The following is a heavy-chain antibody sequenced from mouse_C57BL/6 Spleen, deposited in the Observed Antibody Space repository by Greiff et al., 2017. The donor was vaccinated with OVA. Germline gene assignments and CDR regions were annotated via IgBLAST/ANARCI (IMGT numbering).Heavy chain of an antibody. J-gene: IGHJ3*01. V-gene: IGHV5-4*03. CDR1: GFTFSSYA. Sequence: EVMLVESGGGLVKPGGSLKLSCAASGFTFSSYAMSWVRQTPEKRLEWVATISDGGSYTYYPDNVKGRFTISRDNAKNNLYLQMSHLKSEDTAMYYCARGAFTTVVATPFAYWGQGTLVTVSA. CDR2: ISDGGSYT. CDR3: ARGAFTTVVATPFAY. D-gene: IGHD1-1*01.